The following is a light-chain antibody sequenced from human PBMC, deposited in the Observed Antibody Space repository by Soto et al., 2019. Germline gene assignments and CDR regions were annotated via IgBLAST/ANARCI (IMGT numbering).Light chain of an antibody. J-gene: IGKJ1*01. CDR1: QTIYSN. Sequence: IGITQSPATLSVSPGERATLSCRASQTIYSNVAWYQQRPGQPPRLLIYRASSRATGIPARFSGSGSGTEFTLTINXLQSEDFAVYYCQQYQNLWTFGQGTKVDIK. CDR3: QQYQNLWT. CDR2: RAS. V-gene: IGKV3-15*01.